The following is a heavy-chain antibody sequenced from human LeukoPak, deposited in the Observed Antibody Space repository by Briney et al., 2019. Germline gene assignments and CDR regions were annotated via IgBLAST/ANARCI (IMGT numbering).Heavy chain of an antibody. D-gene: IGHD1-14*01. CDR3: ARATLEWYQRNDIYYFDY. CDR2: IYYSGST. J-gene: IGHJ4*02. CDR1: GASVSSGNSY. Sequence: SETLSLTCTVSGASVSSGNSYWSWIRQPPGKGLEWIGYIYYSGSTNYNPSLKSRVTISVDTSKNQFSLKLSFVTAADTAVYYCARATLEWYQRNDIYYFDYWGQGTLVTISS. V-gene: IGHV4-61*01.